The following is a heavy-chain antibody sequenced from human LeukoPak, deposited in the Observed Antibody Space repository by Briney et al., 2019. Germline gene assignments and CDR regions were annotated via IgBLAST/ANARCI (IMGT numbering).Heavy chain of an antibody. CDR1: GGSISSSSYY. Sequence: KPSDTLSLTCTVSGGSISSSSYYWGWIRQPPGKGLEWIGSIYYSGSTYYNPSLKSRVTISVDTSKNQFSLKLSSVTAADTAVYYCARPGGYTVTTHFDYWGQGTVHTVFS. CDR2: IYYSGST. J-gene: IGHJ4*02. D-gene: IGHD4-17*01. CDR3: ARPGGYTVTTHFDY. V-gene: IGHV4-39*01.